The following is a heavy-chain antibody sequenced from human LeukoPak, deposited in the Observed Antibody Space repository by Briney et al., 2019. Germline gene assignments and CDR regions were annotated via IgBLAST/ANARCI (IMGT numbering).Heavy chain of an antibody. CDR3: ARDGGYSHGYTSHYYGMDV. J-gene: IGHJ6*02. Sequence: PSETLSLTCTVSGGSISSYYWSWIRQPPGKGLEWIGYINYSGSTNYNPSLKSRVTISVDTSKNQFSLKLSSVTAADTAVYYCARDGGYSHGYTSHYYGMDVWGQGTTVTVSS. V-gene: IGHV4-59*01. CDR1: GGSISSYY. CDR2: INYSGST. D-gene: IGHD5-18*01.